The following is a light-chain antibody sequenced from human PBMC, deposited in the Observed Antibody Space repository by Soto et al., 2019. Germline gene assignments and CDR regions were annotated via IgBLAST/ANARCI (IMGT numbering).Light chain of an antibody. Sequence: DIQMTQSPSSLSASVGDRVTITCRASQNISSYLNWYQHKPGKAPKLLIYAASSLQSGVPSRFSGSGSGTDFILTISSLQPEDFATYYCQQCYSTPWTFGQGTKVEIK. V-gene: IGKV1-39*01. J-gene: IGKJ1*01. CDR3: QQCYSTPWT. CDR2: AAS. CDR1: QNISSY.